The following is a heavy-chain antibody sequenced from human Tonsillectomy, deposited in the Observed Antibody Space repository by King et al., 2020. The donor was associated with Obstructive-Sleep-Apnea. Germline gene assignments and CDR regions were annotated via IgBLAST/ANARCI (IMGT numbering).Heavy chain of an antibody. CDR3: ARSITMIVVVSYYFDY. V-gene: IGHV1-69*04. Sequence: QLVQSGAEVKKPGSSVKVSCKASGGTFSSYAISWVRQAPGQGLEWMGRIIPILGIANYAQKFQGRVTITADKSTSTAYMELSSLRSEDTAVYYCARSITMIVVVSYYFDYWGQGTLVTVSS. D-gene: IGHD3-22*01. CDR1: GGTFSSYA. J-gene: IGHJ4*02. CDR2: IIPILGIA.